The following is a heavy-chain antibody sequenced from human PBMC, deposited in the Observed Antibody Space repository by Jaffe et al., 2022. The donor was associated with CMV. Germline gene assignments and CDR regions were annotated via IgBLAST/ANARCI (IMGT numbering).Heavy chain of an antibody. D-gene: IGHD4-4*01. CDR3: ARATGKSERIDY. CDR2: IWYDGSNK. J-gene: IGHJ4*02. V-gene: IGHV3-33*01. CDR1: GFTFSSYG. Sequence: QVQLVESGGGVVQPGRSLRLSCAASGFTFSSYGMHWVRQAPGKGLEWVAVIWYDGSNKYYADSVKGRFTISRDNSKNTLYLQMNSLRAEDTAVYYCARATGKSERIDYWGQGTLVTVSS.